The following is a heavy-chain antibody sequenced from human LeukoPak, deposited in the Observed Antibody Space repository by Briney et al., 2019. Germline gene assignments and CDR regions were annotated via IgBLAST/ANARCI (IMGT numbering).Heavy chain of an antibody. CDR1: GFTFSNYA. D-gene: IGHD3-22*01. V-gene: IGHV3-23*01. Sequence: GGSLRLSCAASGFTFSNYAMSWVRQAPGKGLEWVSAISGSGGSTYYADSVKGRFTISRDNSKNTLYLQMNSLRAEDTAVYYCAKPTNYYDSSGYYYFVYWGQGTLVTVSS. J-gene: IGHJ4*02. CDR2: ISGSGGST. CDR3: AKPTNYYDSSGYYYFVY.